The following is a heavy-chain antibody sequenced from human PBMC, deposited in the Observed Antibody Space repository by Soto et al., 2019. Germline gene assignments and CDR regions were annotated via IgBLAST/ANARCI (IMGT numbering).Heavy chain of an antibody. CDR3: AKTSGRDSRDI. V-gene: IGHV3-30*18. CDR1: GFTFSSYG. D-gene: IGHD5-12*01. CDR2: ISYDGSKK. Sequence: QVQLVESGGGVVQPGRSLRLSCVASGFTFSSYGMHWVRQVPGKGLDWVAIISYDGSKKHYADSVKGRFTISRDNSKNTLYLQMSSLRAEDTAVYYCAKTSGRDSRDIWGQGTMVTVSS. J-gene: IGHJ3*02.